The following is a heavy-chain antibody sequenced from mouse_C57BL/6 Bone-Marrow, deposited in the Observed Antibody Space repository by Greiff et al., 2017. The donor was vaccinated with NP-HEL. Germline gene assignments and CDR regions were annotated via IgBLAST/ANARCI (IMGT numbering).Heavy chain of an antibody. CDR3: ASLYYSNYVGYAMDY. J-gene: IGHJ4*01. D-gene: IGHD2-5*01. CDR2: INPDSSTI. CDR1: GIDFSRYW. Sequence: EVKLLESGGGLVQPGGSLKLSCAASGIDFSRYWMSWVRRAPGKGLEWIGEINPDSSTINYAPSLKDKFIISRDNAKNTLYLQMSKVRSEDTAIYYCASLYYSNYVGYAMDYWGQGTSVTVSS. V-gene: IGHV4-1*01.